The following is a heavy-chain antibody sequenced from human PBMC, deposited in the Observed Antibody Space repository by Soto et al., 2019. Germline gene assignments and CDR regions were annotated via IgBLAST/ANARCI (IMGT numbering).Heavy chain of an antibody. CDR2: INAGNGNA. Sequence: ASVKVSCKASGHTFTSYAMHWVRQAPGQRLEWMGWINAGNGNAKYSQKFQGRVTITRDTSASTAYMELSSLRSEDTAVYYCARVPGNWGNYYYYGMDVWGQGTTVTVSS. CDR1: GHTFTSYA. CDR3: ARVPGNWGNYYYYGMDV. V-gene: IGHV1-3*01. J-gene: IGHJ6*02. D-gene: IGHD7-27*01.